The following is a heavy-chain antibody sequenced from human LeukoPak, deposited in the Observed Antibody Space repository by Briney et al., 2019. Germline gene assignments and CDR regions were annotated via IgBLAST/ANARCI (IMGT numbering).Heavy chain of an antibody. CDR1: GGSISSGGYY. J-gene: IGHJ4*02. D-gene: IGHD5/OR15-5a*01. CDR3: ASSRGSTIIGGFYFDY. Sequence: SQTLSLTCTVSGGSISSGGYYWSWNRQHPGKGLEWIGYIYYSGSTYYNPSLKSRVTISVDTSKNQFSLKLSSVTAADTAVYYCASSRGSTIIGGFYFDYWGQGTLVTVSS. V-gene: IGHV4-31*03. CDR2: IYYSGST.